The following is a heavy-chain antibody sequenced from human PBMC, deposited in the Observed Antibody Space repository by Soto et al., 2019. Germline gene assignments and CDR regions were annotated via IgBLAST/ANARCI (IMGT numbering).Heavy chain of an antibody. V-gene: IGHV3-30-3*01. D-gene: IGHD1-26*01. Sequence: QVQLVESGGGVVQPGRSLRLSCAASGFTFSDYSMHWVRQAPGKGLEWVALISYDGNNKYYADSVKGRYTISRDSSENKLYLQMNSLRPEDTAVYYCARPSIVGATTDYFDSWGQGTLVTVSS. CDR2: ISYDGNNK. CDR1: GFTFSDYS. J-gene: IGHJ4*02. CDR3: ARPSIVGATTDYFDS.